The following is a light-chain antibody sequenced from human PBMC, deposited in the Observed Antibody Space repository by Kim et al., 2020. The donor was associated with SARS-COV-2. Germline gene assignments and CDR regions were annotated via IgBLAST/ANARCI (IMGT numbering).Light chain of an antibody. J-gene: IGLJ3*02. Sequence: QSITISCTGTSSDVGGYNYVSWYQQHPGKAPKLMIYDVSNRPSGVSNRFSGSKSGNTASLTISGLQAEVEADYCCSSYTSSSTLGVFGGGTQLTVL. CDR1: SSDVGGYNY. V-gene: IGLV2-14*03. CDR3: SSYTSSSTLGV. CDR2: DVS.